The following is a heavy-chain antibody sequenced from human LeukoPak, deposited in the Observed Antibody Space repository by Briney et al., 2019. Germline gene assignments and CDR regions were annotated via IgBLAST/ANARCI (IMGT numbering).Heavy chain of an antibody. CDR1: GGTFSSYA. V-gene: IGHV1-69*04. D-gene: IGHD5-12*01. J-gene: IGHJ6*02. CDR3: ARVPQLRRDGYNYPKANSYYYDMDV. Sequence: GASVKVSCKASGGTFSSYAISWVRQAPGQGLEWMGRIIPILGIASYAQKFQGRVTITADKSTSTAYMELSSLTSEDTAVYYCARVPQLRRDGYNYPKANSYYYDMDVWGQGTTVTVSS. CDR2: IIPILGIA.